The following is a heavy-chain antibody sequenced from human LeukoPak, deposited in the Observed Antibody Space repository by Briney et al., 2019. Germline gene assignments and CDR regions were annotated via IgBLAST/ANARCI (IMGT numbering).Heavy chain of an antibody. CDR1: GFTFNTYA. V-gene: IGHV3-53*01. CDR3: ARFNRNDGEDY. D-gene: IGHD1-20*01. J-gene: IGHJ4*02. CDR2: IYSGGST. Sequence: PGGSLRLSCAASGFTFNTYAMSWVRQAPGKGLEWVSVIYSGGSTYYADSVKGRFTISRDNSKNTLYLQMNSLRAEDTAVYYCARFNRNDGEDYWGQGTLVTVSS.